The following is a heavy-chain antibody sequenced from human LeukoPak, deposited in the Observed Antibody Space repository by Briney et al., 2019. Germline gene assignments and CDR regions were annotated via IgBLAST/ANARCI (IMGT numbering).Heavy chain of an antibody. Sequence: GGSLRLSCAASGFTFSSYWMNCVRQAPGKGLVWVSRINTDGSSTSYADSVKGRFTTSRDNAKNTLYLQMNSLRAEDTAVYYCARVRAYSYGPVVYWGGATLVTVSS. V-gene: IGHV3-74*01. CDR2: INTDGSST. CDR1: GFTFSSYW. J-gene: IGHJ4*02. CDR3: ARVRAYSYGPVVY. D-gene: IGHD5-18*01.